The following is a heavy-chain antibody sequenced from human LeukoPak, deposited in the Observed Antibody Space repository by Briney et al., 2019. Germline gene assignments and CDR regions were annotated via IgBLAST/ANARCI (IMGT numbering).Heavy chain of an antibody. V-gene: IGHV3-48*03. Sequence: GSLRLSCAASGFTFSSYEMNWVRQAPGKGLEWVSYISSSGSTIYYADSVKGRFTISRDNAKNSLYLQMNSLRAEDTAVYYCARGITMIVSLWGQGTLVTVSS. J-gene: IGHJ4*02. D-gene: IGHD3-22*01. CDR2: ISSSGSTI. CDR1: GFTFSSYE. CDR3: ARGITMIVSL.